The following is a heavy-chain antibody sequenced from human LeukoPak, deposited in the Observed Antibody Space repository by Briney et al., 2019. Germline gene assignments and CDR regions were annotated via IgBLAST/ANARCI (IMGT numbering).Heavy chain of an antibody. CDR3: ATYYDSPFDY. CDR2: IYYSGST. CDR1: GGSISSSSYY. V-gene: IGHV4-39*07. Sequence: SETLSLTCTVSGGSISSSSYYWGWIRQPPGKELEWIGSIYYSGSTYYDPSLKSRVTISVDTSKNQFSLKLSSVTAADTAVYYCATYYDSPFDYWGQGTLVTVSS. D-gene: IGHD3-3*01. J-gene: IGHJ4*02.